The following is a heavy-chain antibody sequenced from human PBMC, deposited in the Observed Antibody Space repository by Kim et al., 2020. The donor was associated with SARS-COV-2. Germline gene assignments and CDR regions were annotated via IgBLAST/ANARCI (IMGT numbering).Heavy chain of an antibody. V-gene: IGHV3-48*04. CDR3: ARGSDWYFDL. CDR2: I. Sequence: IPYDDSVRGRFTISRDNAKNSLYLQMRSLRAEDTAVYYCARGSDWYFDLWGRGTLVTVSS. J-gene: IGHJ2*01.